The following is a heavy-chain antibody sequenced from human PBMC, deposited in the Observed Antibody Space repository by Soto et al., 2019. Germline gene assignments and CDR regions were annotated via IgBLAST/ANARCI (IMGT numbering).Heavy chain of an antibody. CDR2: ISAYNGNT. CDR3: ARNSGWYPVDKYFDY. J-gene: IGHJ4*02. D-gene: IGHD6-19*01. V-gene: IGHV1-18*01. Sequence: GASVKVSCKTSGYTFTSYGISWVRQAPGQGLEWMGWISAYNGNTNYAQKLQGRVTMTTDTSTSTAYMELRSLRSDDTAVYYCARNSGWYPVDKYFDYWGQGTLVTVSS. CDR1: GYTFTSYG.